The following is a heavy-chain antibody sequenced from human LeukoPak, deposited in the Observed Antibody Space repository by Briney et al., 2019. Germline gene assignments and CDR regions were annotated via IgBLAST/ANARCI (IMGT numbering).Heavy chain of an antibody. CDR3: AKAGDIVVVPAAIPLYCFDY. Sequence: PGGSLRLSCAASGFTFSSYAMSWVRQAPGKGLEWVSAISGSGGSTYYADSVKGRFTISRDNTKNTLYLQMNSLRAEDTDVYYCAKAGDIVVVPAAIPLYCFDYWGQGTLVTVSS. CDR1: GFTFSSYA. CDR2: ISGSGGST. V-gene: IGHV3-23*01. J-gene: IGHJ4*02. D-gene: IGHD2-2*01.